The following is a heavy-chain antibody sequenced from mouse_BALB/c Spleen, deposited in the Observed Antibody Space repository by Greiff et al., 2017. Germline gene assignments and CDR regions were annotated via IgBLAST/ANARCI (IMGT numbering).Heavy chain of an antibody. Sequence: VKLQESGAELAKPGASVKMSCKASGYTFTSYWMHWVKQRPGQGLEWIGYINPSTGYTEYNQKFKDKATLTADKSSSTAYMQLSSLTSEDSAVYYCARSDGNYYYAMDYWGQGTSVTVSS. CDR3: ARSDGNYYYAMDY. D-gene: IGHD2-1*01. V-gene: IGHV1-7*01. J-gene: IGHJ4*01. CDR1: GYTFTSYW. CDR2: INPSTGYT.